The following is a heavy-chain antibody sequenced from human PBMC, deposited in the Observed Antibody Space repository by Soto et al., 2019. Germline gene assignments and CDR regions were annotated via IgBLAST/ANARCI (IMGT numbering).Heavy chain of an antibody. CDR2: IWYDGSNK. Sequence: LRLSCAASGFTFSSYGMHWVRQAPGKGLEWVAVIWYDGSNKYYADSVKGRFTISRDNSKNTLYLQMNSLRAEDTAVYYCARTSGYSYGPADYWGQGTLVTVSS. J-gene: IGHJ4*02. CDR3: ARTSGYSYGPADY. D-gene: IGHD5-18*01. CDR1: GFTFSSYG. V-gene: IGHV3-33*01.